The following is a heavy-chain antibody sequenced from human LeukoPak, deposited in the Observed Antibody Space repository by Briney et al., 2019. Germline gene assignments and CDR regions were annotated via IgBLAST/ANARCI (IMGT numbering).Heavy chain of an antibody. V-gene: IGHV4-59*01. CDR3: AIREDFWSGYYFPKYYYYYMDV. CDR1: GGSISSYY. CDR2: IYYSGST. D-gene: IGHD3-3*01. Sequence: SETLSLTCTVSGGSISSYYWSWIRQPPGKGLEWIGYIYYSGSTNYNPSLKSRVTISVDTSKNQFSLKLSSVTAADTAVYYCAIREDFWSGYYFPKYYYYYMDVWGKGTTVTVSS. J-gene: IGHJ6*03.